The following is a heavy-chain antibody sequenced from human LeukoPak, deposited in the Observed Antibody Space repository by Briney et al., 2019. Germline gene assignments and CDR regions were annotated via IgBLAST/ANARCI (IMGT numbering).Heavy chain of an antibody. CDR1: EYSLIELS. CDR2: IDLEHGNP. D-gene: IGHD6-19*01. Sequence: ASVKVSCKVSEYSLIELSTHWVRQAPGKGLEWMGGIDLEHGNPVYAQKFQGRVTMTEDTTTDTAYMEVNGLTSEDTAIYYCAKGVAVAGTPPGGDYWGQGTLLTVSS. J-gene: IGHJ4*02. V-gene: IGHV1-24*01. CDR3: AKGVAVAGTPPGGDY.